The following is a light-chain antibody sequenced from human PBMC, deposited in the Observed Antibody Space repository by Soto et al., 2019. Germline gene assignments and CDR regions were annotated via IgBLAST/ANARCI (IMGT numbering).Light chain of an antibody. CDR3: LQATYFPRT. CDR2: KAS. V-gene: IGKV2-24*01. CDR1: QSLAHRDVNTY. J-gene: IGKJ1*01. Sequence: DVVMTQTPLSSPVTLGQPASLSCRSSQSLAHRDVNTYLSWLQQRPGQPPRLLIYKASNRLSVVTDRFSASGAETEFTLKISRVEAEDVGLYYCLQATYFPRTFSQGTKVEIK.